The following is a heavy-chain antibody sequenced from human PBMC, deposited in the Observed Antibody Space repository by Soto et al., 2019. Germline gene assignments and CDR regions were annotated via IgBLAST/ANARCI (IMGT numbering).Heavy chain of an antibody. CDR3: ARDPPPPDY. CDR1: WFPFSRYA. Sequence: APVEVSRKGSWFPFSRYAISWMRQAPGQGLEWMGWISAYNGNTNYAQKLQGRVTMTTDTSTSTAYMELRSLRSDDTAVYYCARDPPPPDYWGQGTLVTVSS. J-gene: IGHJ4*02. CDR2: ISAYNGNT. V-gene: IGHV1-18*01.